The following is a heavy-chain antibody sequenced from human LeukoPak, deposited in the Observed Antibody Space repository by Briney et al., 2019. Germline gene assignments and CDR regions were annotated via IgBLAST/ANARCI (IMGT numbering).Heavy chain of an antibody. CDR1: GDSISTNKW. J-gene: IGHJ6*02. V-gene: IGHV4-4*02. Sequence: SETLSLTCAVSGDSISTNKWWTWVRQSPGKGLEWIGAAYHTGITYYSPSLKSRVTISVDKSKNQFSLNLRSVTAADTAVYYCARDRDGMVFWGQGTTVTVSS. CDR3: ARDRDGMVF. CDR2: AYHTGIT.